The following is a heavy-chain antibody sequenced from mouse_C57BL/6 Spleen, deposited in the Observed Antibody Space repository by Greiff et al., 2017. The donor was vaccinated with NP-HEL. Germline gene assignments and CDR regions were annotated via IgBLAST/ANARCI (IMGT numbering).Heavy chain of an antibody. Sequence: VQLQQPGAELVRPGTSVKLSCKASGYTFTSYWMHWVKQRPGQGLEWIGVIDPSDSYTNYNQKFKGKATLTVDTSSSTAYMQLSSLTSEDSAVYYCARSGYYGHYAMDYWGQGTSVTVSS. CDR1: GYTFTSYW. D-gene: IGHD1-1*01. CDR2: IDPSDSYT. J-gene: IGHJ4*01. CDR3: ARSGYYGHYAMDY. V-gene: IGHV1-59*01.